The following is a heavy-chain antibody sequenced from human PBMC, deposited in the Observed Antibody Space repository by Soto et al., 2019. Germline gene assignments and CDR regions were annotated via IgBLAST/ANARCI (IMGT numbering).Heavy chain of an antibody. J-gene: IGHJ4*02. D-gene: IGHD5-18*01. CDR1: GGSVTSDEDY. V-gene: IGHV4-30-4*01. CDR3: ATESGSTYGYFDH. CDR2: ISNSGST. Sequence: SETLSLTCTVSGGSVTSDEDYWTWIRQSPGKGLEWIGYISNSGSTGYNPSLKTRLSMSVDRSKNQFTLRLTSVTAADTAVYLCATESGSTYGYFDHWGQGTQVTVSS.